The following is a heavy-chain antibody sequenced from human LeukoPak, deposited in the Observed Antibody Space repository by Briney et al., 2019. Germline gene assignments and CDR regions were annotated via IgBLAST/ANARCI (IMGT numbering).Heavy chain of an antibody. CDR1: GFTFSSYA. CDR3: AKGHCSGGSCYWAGDY. V-gene: IGHV3-23*01. CDR2: ISGSGGST. D-gene: IGHD2-15*01. Sequence: GGSLRLSCAASGFTFSSYAMSWVRQAPGKGLEWVSAISGSGGSTYYADSVKGRFTISRDNPKNTLYLQMNSLRAEDTAVYYCAKGHCSGGSCYWAGDYWGQGTLVTVSS. J-gene: IGHJ4*02.